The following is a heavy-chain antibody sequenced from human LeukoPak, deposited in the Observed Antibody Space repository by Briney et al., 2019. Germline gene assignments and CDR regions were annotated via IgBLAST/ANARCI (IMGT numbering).Heavy chain of an antibody. CDR2: IKSKTDGGTT. CDR3: TTDNLVWFGELYSAYYGMDV. D-gene: IGHD3-10*01. Sequence: GGSLRLSCAASGFTFSNAWMSWVRQAQGKGLEWVGRIKSKTDGGTTDYAAPVKGRFTISRDDSKNTLYLQMNSLKTEDTAVYYCTTDNLVWFGELYSAYYGMDVWGQGTTVTVSS. CDR1: GFTFSNAW. V-gene: IGHV3-15*01. J-gene: IGHJ6*02.